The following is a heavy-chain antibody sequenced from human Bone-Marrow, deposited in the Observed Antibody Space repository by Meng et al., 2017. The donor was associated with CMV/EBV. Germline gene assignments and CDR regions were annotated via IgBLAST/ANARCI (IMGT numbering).Heavy chain of an antibody. J-gene: IGHJ6*02. D-gene: IGHD2-8*01. CDR1: GGTFSSYA. CDR2: IIPIFGTA. Sequence: SVKVSCKASGGTFSSYAISWVRQAPGQGLEWMGGIIPIFGTANYAQKFQGRVTITTDESTSTAYMDLSGLRSDDTAVYYCARGVIMIRDYHHYAMDVWGQGTTVTVSS. CDR3: ARGVIMIRDYHHYAMDV. V-gene: IGHV1-69*05.